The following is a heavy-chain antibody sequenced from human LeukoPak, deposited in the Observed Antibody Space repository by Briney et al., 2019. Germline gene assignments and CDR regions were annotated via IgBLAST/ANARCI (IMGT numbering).Heavy chain of an antibody. CDR3: AREYPVAGTAFFDY. V-gene: IGHV1-2*02. CDR2: INPDSADT. Sequence: ASVKVSCKASGYTFTGYYMHWVRQAPGQGLEWMGWINPDSADTNYTQKLQGRVTMTTDTSTSTAYMELRSLRSDDTAVYYCAREYPVAGTAFFDYWGQGTLVTVSS. D-gene: IGHD6-19*01. J-gene: IGHJ4*02. CDR1: GYTFTGYY.